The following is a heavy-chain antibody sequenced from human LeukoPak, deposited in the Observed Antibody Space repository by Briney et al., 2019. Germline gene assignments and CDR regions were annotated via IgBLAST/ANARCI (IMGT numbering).Heavy chain of an antibody. J-gene: IGHJ4*02. V-gene: IGHV4-59*08. CDR2: IYYSGST. CDR3: ERHSGAGRGFVY. CDR1: GGSTSSYY. D-gene: IGHD6-19*01. Sequence: PSETLSLTCTVSGGSTSSYYWSWLRQPPGKGLEWIGYIYYSGSTNYNPSLKSRLTISIDTSKNQFYLKLSSVTAADTAVYYCERHSGAGRGFVYWGQGTLVSVSS.